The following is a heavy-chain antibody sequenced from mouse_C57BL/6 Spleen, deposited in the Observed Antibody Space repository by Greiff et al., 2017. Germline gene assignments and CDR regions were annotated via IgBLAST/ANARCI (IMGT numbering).Heavy chain of an antibody. CDR1: GYAFSSYW. Sequence: VQLQQSGAELVKPGASVKISCKASGYAFSSYWMNWVKQRPGKGLEWIGQIYPGDGDTNYNGKFKGKATLTADKSSSTAYMQLSSLSSEDSAVYFCASEESYYYGLDYWGQGTTLTVSS. V-gene: IGHV1-80*01. J-gene: IGHJ2*01. D-gene: IGHD1-1*01. CDR3: ASEESYYYGLDY. CDR2: IYPGDGDT.